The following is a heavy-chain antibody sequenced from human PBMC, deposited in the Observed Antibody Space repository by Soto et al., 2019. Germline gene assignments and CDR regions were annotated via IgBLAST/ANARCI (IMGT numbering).Heavy chain of an antibody. V-gene: IGHV3-11*05. J-gene: IGHJ5*02. Sequence: GGSLRLSCEASGFTFSDYYMSWIRQAPGKGLEWVSYISSSSSYTNYADSVKGRFTISRDNAKNSLYLQMNSLRAEDTAVYYCARDLTITMVRGVIGGFDPWGQGTLVTVSS. D-gene: IGHD3-10*01. CDR2: ISSSSSYT. CDR3: ARDLTITMVRGVIGGFDP. CDR1: GFTFSDYY.